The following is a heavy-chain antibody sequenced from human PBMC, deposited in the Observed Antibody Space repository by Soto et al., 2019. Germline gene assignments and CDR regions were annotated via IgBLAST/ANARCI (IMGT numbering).Heavy chain of an antibody. CDR2: ISGSGGST. J-gene: IGHJ5*02. CDR1: GFTFSTYA. V-gene: IGHV3-23*01. CDR3: ARHPERIAQIGWFDP. D-gene: IGHD6-13*01. Sequence: GGSLRLSCAASGFTFSTYAMSWVRQAPGKGLEWVSAISGSGGSTYYADSVKGRFTISRDNAKNSLYLQMNSLRAEDTAVYYCARHPERIAQIGWFDPWGQGTLVTVSS.